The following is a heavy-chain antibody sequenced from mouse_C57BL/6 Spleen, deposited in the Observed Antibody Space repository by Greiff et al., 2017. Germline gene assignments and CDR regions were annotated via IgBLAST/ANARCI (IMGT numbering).Heavy chain of an antibody. CDR2: IDPETGGT. D-gene: IGHD1-1*01. Sequence: VQLQQSGAELVRPGASVTLSCKASGYTFTDYEMHWVKQTPVHGLEWIGAIDPETGGTAYNQKFKGKAILTADKSSSTAYMELRSLTSEDSAVYYCTRGGTTVVAEGFDYWGQGTTLTVSS. CDR1: GYTFTDYE. CDR3: TRGGTTVVAEGFDY. V-gene: IGHV1-15*01. J-gene: IGHJ2*01.